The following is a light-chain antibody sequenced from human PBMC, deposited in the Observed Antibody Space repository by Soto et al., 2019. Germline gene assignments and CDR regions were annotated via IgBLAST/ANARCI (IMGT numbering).Light chain of an antibody. Sequence: DIQMTQSPSSLSASVGDRVTITCQASQDISNYLNWYQQKPGKAPKLLIYDASNLETGVPSRFSGSGCGTDFTFTISSLQPEDIATYFCQHHDNLPLTFAGANNVDFK. J-gene: IGKJ4*01. CDR1: QDISNY. V-gene: IGKV1-33*01. CDR3: QHHDNLPLT. CDR2: DAS.